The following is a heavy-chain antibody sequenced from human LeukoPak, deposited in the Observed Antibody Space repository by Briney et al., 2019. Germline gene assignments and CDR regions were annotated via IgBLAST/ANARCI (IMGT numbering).Heavy chain of an antibody. CDR3: ATISAAGRGGDFDF. Sequence: PGGSLRLSCAASGFSFSDYTMNWVRQAPGKGLEWVSSISSGSGYIYYADSVKGRFTISRDNAENSLYLQMNSLRAEDTAVYYCATISAAGRGGDFDFWGQGTLVTVSS. V-gene: IGHV3-21*01. J-gene: IGHJ4*02. CDR2: ISSGSGYI. CDR1: GFSFSDYT. D-gene: IGHD6-13*01.